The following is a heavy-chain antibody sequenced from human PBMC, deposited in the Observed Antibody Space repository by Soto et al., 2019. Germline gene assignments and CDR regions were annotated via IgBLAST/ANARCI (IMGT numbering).Heavy chain of an antibody. CDR1: GFSLTTSGVA. V-gene: IGHV2-5*02. D-gene: IGHD3-10*01. Sequence: QITLKESGPTLVKPTQTLTLTCTFSGFSLTTSGVAVGWIRQPPGKALEWLALIYWDDDKRYSPSLKSRLTIPKDTSKNQVVLTMTNVDPVDTATYYCAHRRNYGLPHGMDVWGQGTTVTVSS. J-gene: IGHJ6*02. CDR2: IYWDDDK. CDR3: AHRRNYGLPHGMDV.